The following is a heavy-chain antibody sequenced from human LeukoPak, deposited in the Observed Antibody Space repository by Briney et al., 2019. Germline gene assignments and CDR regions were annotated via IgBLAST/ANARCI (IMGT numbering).Heavy chain of an antibody. D-gene: IGHD3-10*01. J-gene: IGHJ4*02. CDR3: ARESYITMVRGDLGY. CDR2: INPSGGST. CDR1: GYTFTSYY. V-gene: IGHV1-46*01. Sequence: ASVKVSCKASGYTFTSYYMHWVRQAPGQGLEWMGIINPSGGSTSYAQKFQGRVTMTRDTSTSTVYMELSSLRSEDTAVYHCARESYITMVRGDLGYWGQGTLVTVSS.